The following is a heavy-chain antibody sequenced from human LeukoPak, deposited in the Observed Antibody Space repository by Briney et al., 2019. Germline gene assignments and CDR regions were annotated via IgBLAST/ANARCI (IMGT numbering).Heavy chain of an antibody. J-gene: IGHJ4*02. CDR3: ARLTAGVVVAAHHVVEAKSYHYFDY. Sequence: ASVKVSCKASGYTFTSYGISWVRQALGQGLEWMGWISAYNGNTNYAQKLQGRVTMTTDTSTSTAYMELRSLRSDDTAVYYCARLTAGVVVAAHHVVEAKSYHYFDYWGQGTLVTVSS. D-gene: IGHD2-15*01. V-gene: IGHV1-18*01. CDR2: ISAYNGNT. CDR1: GYTFTSYG.